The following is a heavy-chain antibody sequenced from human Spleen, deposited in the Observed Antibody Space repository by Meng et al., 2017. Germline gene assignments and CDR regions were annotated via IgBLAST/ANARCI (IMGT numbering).Heavy chain of an antibody. Sequence: GESLKISCAASGFTFSSYGMHWVRQAPGKGLEWVAVIWYDGSNKYYADPVKGRFTISRDNSKNTLYLQMNSLRAEDTAVYYCARDLGTGTNPDYWGQGTLVTVSS. J-gene: IGHJ4*02. CDR1: GFTFSSYG. D-gene: IGHD1-1*01. V-gene: IGHV3-33*01. CDR2: IWYDGSNK. CDR3: ARDLGTGTNPDY.